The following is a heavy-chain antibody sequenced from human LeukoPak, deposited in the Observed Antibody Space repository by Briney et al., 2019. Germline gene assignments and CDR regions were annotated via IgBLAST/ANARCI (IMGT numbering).Heavy chain of an antibody. CDR1: GGSISSYY. CDR3: ARGYYDSSGYYQYIFDY. Sequence: MALETLSLTCTVSGGSISSYYWSWIRQPPGKGLEWIGYIYYSGSTNYNPSLKSRVTISVDTSKNQFSLKLSSVTAADTAVYYCARGYYDSSGYYQYIFDYWGQGTLVTVSS. J-gene: IGHJ4*02. D-gene: IGHD3-22*01. CDR2: IYYSGST. V-gene: IGHV4-59*01.